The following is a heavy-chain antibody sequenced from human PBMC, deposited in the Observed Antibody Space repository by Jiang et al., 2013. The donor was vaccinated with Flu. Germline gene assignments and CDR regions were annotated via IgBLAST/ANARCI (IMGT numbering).Heavy chain of an antibody. Sequence: ALLKPSETLSLTCTVSGGSITNYYWSWIRQPPGKGLEWIGYIYYSGRTNSNPSLRSRVSISVDTSKNQFSLRLSSVTAADTAVYYCTSQGYCTGGSCYGAHFDLWGRGTLVTVSS. D-gene: IGHD2-15*01. CDR1: GGSITNYY. CDR2: IYYSGRT. CDR3: TSQGYCTGGSCYGAHFDL. V-gene: IGHV4-59*01. J-gene: IGHJ2*01.